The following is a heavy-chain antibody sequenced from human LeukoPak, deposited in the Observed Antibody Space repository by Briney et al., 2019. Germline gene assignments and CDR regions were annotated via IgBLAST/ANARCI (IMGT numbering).Heavy chain of an antibody. CDR2: ISAYNGNT. Sequence: ASVKVSCKASGYTFTSYGISWERQAPGQGLEWMGWISAYNGNTNYAQKLQGRVTMTTDTSTSTAYMELRSLRSDDTAVYYCARDGANYYGSGSYPYWGQGTLVTVSS. CDR1: GYTFTSYG. V-gene: IGHV1-18*04. D-gene: IGHD3-10*01. CDR3: ARDGANYYGSGSYPY. J-gene: IGHJ4*02.